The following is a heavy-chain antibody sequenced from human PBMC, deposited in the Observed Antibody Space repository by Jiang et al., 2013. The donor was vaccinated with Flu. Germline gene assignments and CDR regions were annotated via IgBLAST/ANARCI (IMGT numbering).Heavy chain of an antibody. J-gene: IGHJ4*02. CDR2: IYYSGST. D-gene: IGHD6-13*01. CDR3: ARHRTYASSCFDY. CDR1: GGSISSGGSY. V-gene: IGHV4-31*03. Sequence: GLVKPSQTLSLTCTVSGGSISSGGSYWSWIRQHPGKGLEWIGYIYYSGSTDYNPSLSGRLTISIDTSKNQVSLELRFVTAADTAVYYCARHRTYASSCFDYWGQGTLVTVSS.